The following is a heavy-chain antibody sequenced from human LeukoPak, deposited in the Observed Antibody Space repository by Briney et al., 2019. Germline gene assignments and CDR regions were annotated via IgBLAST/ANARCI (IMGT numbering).Heavy chain of an antibody. V-gene: IGHV4-61*08. Sequence: SETLSLTCTVSGGSISSGGYYWSWIRQHPGKGLEWIGYIYYSGSTNYNPSLKSRVTISVDTSKNQFSLKLSSVTAADTAVYYCARQPVGATTLGSWFDPWGQGTLVTVSS. CDR3: ARQPVGATTLGSWFDP. D-gene: IGHD1-26*01. CDR2: IYYSGST. J-gene: IGHJ5*02. CDR1: GGSISSGGYY.